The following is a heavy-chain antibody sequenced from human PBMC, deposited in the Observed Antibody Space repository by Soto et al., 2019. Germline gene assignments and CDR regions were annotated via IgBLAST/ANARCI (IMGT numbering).Heavy chain of an antibody. CDR2: INHSGST. J-gene: IGHJ6*02. CDR1: GGSFSGYY. Sequence: PSETLSLTCAVYGGSFSGYYWSWIRQPPGKGLEWIGEINHSGSTNYNPSLKSRVTISVDTSKNQFSLKLSSVTAADTAVYYCARVLWAGGYDYPDYYYYYGMDVWGQGTTDTVSS. D-gene: IGHD5-12*01. V-gene: IGHV4-34*01. CDR3: ARVLWAGGYDYPDYYYYYGMDV.